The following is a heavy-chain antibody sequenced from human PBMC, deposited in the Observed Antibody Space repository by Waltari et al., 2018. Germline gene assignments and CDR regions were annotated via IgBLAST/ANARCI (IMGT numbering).Heavy chain of an antibody. CDR3: ARGGSGTYQSQDYFDY. V-gene: IGHV3-21*01. CDR2: INPDSDYI. D-gene: IGHD3-10*01. Sequence: GSSINPDSDYIYYAASMKGRFTVSRDNAKQSLYLQMNSLRGEDTAVYYCARGGSGTYQSQDYFDYWGQGTLVTVSS. J-gene: IGHJ4*02.